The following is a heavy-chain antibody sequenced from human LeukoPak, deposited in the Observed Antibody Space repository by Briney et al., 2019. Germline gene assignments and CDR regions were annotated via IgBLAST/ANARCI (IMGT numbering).Heavy chain of an antibody. CDR2: IYYSGST. Sequence: SETLSLTCTVSGGSISSYYWSWIRQAPGKGLEWIGYIYYSGSTNYNPSLKSRVTISVDTSKNQFSLKLSSVTAADTAVYYCARSSVRYYGSGSYPFVWGQGTLVTVSS. V-gene: IGHV4-59*08. D-gene: IGHD3-10*01. CDR3: ARSSVRYYGSGSYPFV. J-gene: IGHJ4*02. CDR1: GGSISSYY.